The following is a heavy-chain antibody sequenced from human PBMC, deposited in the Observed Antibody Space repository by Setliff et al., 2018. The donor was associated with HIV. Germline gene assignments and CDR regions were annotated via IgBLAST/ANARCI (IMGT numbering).Heavy chain of an antibody. CDR3: ASLTTDRFLEWLFVY. CDR1: GGSISSSSYY. CDR2: IYYSGST. J-gene: IGHJ4*02. Sequence: PSETLSLTCTVSGGSISSSSYYWGWIRQPPWKGLEWIGSIYYSGSTYYNPSLKTRVTISVDTSKNQFSLKLSSVTAADTAVYYCASLTTDRFLEWLFVYWGQGTLVTVSS. D-gene: IGHD3-3*01. V-gene: IGHV4-39*01.